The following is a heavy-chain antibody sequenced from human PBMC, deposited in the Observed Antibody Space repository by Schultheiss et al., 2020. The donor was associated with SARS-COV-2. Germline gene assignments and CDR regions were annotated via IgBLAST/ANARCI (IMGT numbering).Heavy chain of an antibody. CDR2: IYYSGST. D-gene: IGHD3-22*01. V-gene: IGHV4-61*01. Sequence: SETLSLTCTVSGGSVSSGSYYWSWIRQPPGKGLEWIGYIYYSGSTNYNPSLKSRVTISVDTSKNQFSLKLSSVTAADTAVYYCARARGYYSGLDYWGQGTLVTVSS. J-gene: IGHJ4*02. CDR1: GGSVSSGSYY. CDR3: ARARGYYSGLDY.